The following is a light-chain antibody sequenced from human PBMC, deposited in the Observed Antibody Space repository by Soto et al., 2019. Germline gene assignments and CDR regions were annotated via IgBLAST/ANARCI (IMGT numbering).Light chain of an antibody. CDR1: QSVGSN. J-gene: IGKJ4*01. V-gene: IGKV3-15*01. CDR2: GAS. Sequence: ETVMTQSPSTLSVSPGERATLSCRASQSVGSNLAWYQQKPGQAPTLLIYGASTRATGIPARFSGSGSGTEFTLTISSLQSEDFAVYSCQQYNDLPPLTFGGGTKVEIK. CDR3: QQYNDLPPLT.